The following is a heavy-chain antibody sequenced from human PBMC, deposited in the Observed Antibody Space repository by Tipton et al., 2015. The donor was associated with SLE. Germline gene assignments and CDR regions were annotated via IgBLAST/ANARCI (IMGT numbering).Heavy chain of an antibody. CDR2: ISAYNGNT. CDR1: GYTFTSYG. CDR3: ARGYPHDSSGLDV. V-gene: IGHV1-18*01. Sequence: QLVQSGAEVKKPGASVKVSCKASGYTFTSYGISWVRQAPGQGLEWMGWISAYNGNTNYAQKFQGRVTMTRDTSISTAYMELSRLRSDDTAVYYCARGYPHDSSGLDVWGQGTTVTVSS. J-gene: IGHJ6*02. D-gene: IGHD3-22*01.